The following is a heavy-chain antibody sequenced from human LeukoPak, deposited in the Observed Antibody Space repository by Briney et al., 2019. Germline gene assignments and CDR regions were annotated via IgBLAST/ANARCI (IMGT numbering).Heavy chain of an antibody. CDR3: AREMAFNWNYGYYFDY. CDR1: GFTFSSYG. V-gene: IGHV3-30*02. Sequence: GGSLRLSCAASGFTFSSYGMHWVRQAPGKGLEWVAFIRYDGSNKYYADSVKGRFTISRDNSKNTLYLQMNSLRAEDTALYYCAREMAFNWNYGYYFDYWGQGTRVTVSS. D-gene: IGHD1-7*01. CDR2: IRYDGSNK. J-gene: IGHJ4*02.